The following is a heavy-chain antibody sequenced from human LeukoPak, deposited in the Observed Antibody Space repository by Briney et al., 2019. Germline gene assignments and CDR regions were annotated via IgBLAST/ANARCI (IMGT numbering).Heavy chain of an antibody. CDR3: ARGYCSGGSCIPSRVDY. Sequence: GASVKVSCKASGGTFSSYAISWVRQAPAQGLEWMGGIIPFFGTANYAQKFQGRVTITADKSTSTAYMELSSLRSEDTAVYYCARGYCSGGSCIPSRVDYWGQGTLVTVSS. V-gene: IGHV1-69*06. CDR1: GGTFSSYA. D-gene: IGHD2-15*01. CDR2: IIPFFGTA. J-gene: IGHJ4*02.